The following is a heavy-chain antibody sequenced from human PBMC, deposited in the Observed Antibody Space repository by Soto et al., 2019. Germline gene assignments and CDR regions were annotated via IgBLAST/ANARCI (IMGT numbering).Heavy chain of an antibody. Sequence: QVQLQESGPGLVKPSQTLSLTCTVSGGSISSGGYYWSWIRQHPGKGLEWIGYIYYSGSTYYNPSLKSRVTISVDTSKNQFSLKLSSVTAAYTSVYYCARSSTIANYFDYWGQGTLVTFSS. CDR3: ARSSTIANYFDY. CDR1: GGSISSGGYY. CDR2: IYYSGST. J-gene: IGHJ4*02. V-gene: IGHV4-31*03. D-gene: IGHD2-2*01.